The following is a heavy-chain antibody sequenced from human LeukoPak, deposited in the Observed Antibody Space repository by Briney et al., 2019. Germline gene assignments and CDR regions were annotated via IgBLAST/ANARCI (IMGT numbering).Heavy chain of an antibody. D-gene: IGHD3-10*01. Sequence: ASVKVSCKVSGYTLTELSMHWVRQAPGKGLEWMGGFDPEDGETIYARKFQGRATMTEDTSTDTAYMELSSLRSEDTAVYYCAYMVRGRHYFDYWGQGTLVTVSS. J-gene: IGHJ4*02. CDR3: AYMVRGRHYFDY. CDR2: FDPEDGET. V-gene: IGHV1-24*01. CDR1: GYTLTELS.